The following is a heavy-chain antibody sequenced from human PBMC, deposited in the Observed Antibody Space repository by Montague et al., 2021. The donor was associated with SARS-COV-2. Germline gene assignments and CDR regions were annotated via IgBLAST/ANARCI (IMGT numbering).Heavy chain of an antibody. Sequence: TLSLTCTVSGGSISSGSYYWSWIRQPAGKGLEWIGRIYTSGSTNYNPSLKSRVTISVDTSKNQFSLKLSSVTAADTAVYYCAREGLVEITIFGVAQGWYFDLWGRGTLVTVSS. V-gene: IGHV4-61*02. D-gene: IGHD3-3*01. CDR2: IYTSGST. CDR3: AREGLVEITIFGVAQGWYFDL. J-gene: IGHJ2*01. CDR1: GGSISSGSYY.